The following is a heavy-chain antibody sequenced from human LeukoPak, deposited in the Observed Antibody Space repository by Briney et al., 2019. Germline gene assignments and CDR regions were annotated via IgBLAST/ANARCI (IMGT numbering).Heavy chain of an antibody. CDR3: ARHDNDDDFDY. CDR1: GYTFTRYA. CDR2: INMYTANP. D-gene: IGHD3-16*01. J-gene: IGHJ4*02. V-gene: IGHV7-4-1*02. Sequence: ASVKVSCKASGYTFTRYAINWLRQAPGQGLEWMGWINMYTANPAYAQGFTERFVFSLDTSVTTAYLQISNLKTEDTAVYYCARHDNDDDFDYWGQGTLVTVCS.